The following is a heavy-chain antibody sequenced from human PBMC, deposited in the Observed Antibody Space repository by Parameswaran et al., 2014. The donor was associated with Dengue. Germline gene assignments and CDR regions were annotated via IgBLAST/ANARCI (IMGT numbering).Heavy chain of an antibody. Sequence: VRQMPGKGLEWVSVIYSGGSTYYADSVKGRFTISRDNSKNTLYLQMNSLRAEDTAVYYCARGAAQWLGENWFDPWGQGTLGTVSS. V-gene: IGHV3-53*01. CDR2: IYSGGST. J-gene: IGHJ5*02. D-gene: IGHD6-19*01. CDR3: ARGAAQWLGENWFDP.